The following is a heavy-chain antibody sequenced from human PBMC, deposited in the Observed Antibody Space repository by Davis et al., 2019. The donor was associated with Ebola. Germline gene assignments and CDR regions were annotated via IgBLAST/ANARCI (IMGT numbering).Heavy chain of an antibody. CDR3: ARLGGYCISTSCYRGNWFDP. V-gene: IGHV5-51*01. CDR1: GYSFTSYW. Sequence: GGSLRLSCKGSGYSFTSYWIGWVRQMPGKGLEWMGIIYPGDSDTRYSPSFQGQVTISADKSISTAYLQWSSLKASDTAMYYCARLGGYCISTSCYRGNWFDPWGQGTLVTVSS. D-gene: IGHD2-2*01. J-gene: IGHJ5*02. CDR2: IYPGDSDT.